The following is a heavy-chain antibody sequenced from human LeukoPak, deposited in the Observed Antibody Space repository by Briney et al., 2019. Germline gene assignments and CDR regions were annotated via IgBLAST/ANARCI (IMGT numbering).Heavy chain of an antibody. V-gene: IGHV4-4*07. J-gene: IGHJ2*01. Sequence: SETLSLTCTGSGGSISSYYWSWIRQPAGKGLEWIGRIYTSGSTNYNPSLKSRVTMSVDTSKNQFSLKLSSVTAADTAVYYCARVERDRLRPSYFDLWGRGTLVTVSS. D-gene: IGHD4-17*01. CDR1: GGSISSYY. CDR3: ARVERDRLRPSYFDL. CDR2: IYTSGST.